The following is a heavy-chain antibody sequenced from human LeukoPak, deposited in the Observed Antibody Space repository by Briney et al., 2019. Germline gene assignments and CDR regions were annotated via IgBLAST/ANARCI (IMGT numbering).Heavy chain of an antibody. D-gene: IGHD6-19*01. Sequence: PSETLSLTCTVSGGSISSYYWSWIRQPPGKGLEWIGYIYYSGSTNYNSSLKSRVTISVDTSKNQFSLKLSSVTAADTAVYYCARDSRYSSGPEYFQHWGQGTLVTVSS. V-gene: IGHV4-59*01. J-gene: IGHJ1*01. CDR1: GGSISSYY. CDR2: IYYSGST. CDR3: ARDSRYSSGPEYFQH.